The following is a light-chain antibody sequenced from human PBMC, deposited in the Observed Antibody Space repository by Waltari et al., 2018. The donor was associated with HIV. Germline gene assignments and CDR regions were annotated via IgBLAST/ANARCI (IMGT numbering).Light chain of an antibody. J-gene: IGLJ3*02. CDR1: SSNIGRNA. CDR2: STN. V-gene: IGLV1-44*01. Sequence: SVLTQPPSASGIPGQRVTISCSGSSSNIGRNAVNWYQQFPGTSPKLLIYSTNPRPSGVPDRFSASRSATSASLAISGLQSEDEADYYCAAWDDSLNGVVFGGGTKLTVL. CDR3: AAWDDSLNGVV.